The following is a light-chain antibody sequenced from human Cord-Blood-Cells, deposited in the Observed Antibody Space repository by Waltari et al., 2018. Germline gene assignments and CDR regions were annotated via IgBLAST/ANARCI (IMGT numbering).Light chain of an antibody. J-gene: IGKJ2*01. CDR3: QQYYSYPYT. Sequence: AIRMTQSPSSFSASTGDRVXXTCRASQGISSYLAWYQQKPGKAPKLLIYAASTLQSGVPSRFSGSGSGTDFTLTISCLQSEDFATYYCQQYYSYPYTFGQGTKLEIK. CDR2: AAS. CDR1: QGISSY. V-gene: IGKV1-8*01.